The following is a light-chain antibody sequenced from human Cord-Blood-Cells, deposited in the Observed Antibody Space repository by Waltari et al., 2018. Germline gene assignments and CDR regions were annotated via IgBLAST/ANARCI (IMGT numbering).Light chain of an antibody. CDR2: DVS. V-gene: IGLV2-14*01. Sequence: QSALTQPASVSGSPGQSITISCTGTSSDVGGYNYVSWSQQPPGKAPKLMIYDVSNRPSGVSNRFSGSKSGNTASLTISGLQAEDEADYYCSSYTSSSTLVFGTGTKVTVL. CDR3: SSYTSSSTLV. J-gene: IGLJ1*01. CDR1: SSDVGGYNY.